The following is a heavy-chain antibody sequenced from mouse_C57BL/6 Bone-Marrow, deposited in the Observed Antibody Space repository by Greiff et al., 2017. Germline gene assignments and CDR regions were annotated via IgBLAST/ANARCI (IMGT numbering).Heavy chain of an antibody. Sequence: QVQLQQSGPGLVQPSQSLSITCTVSGFSLTSYGVHWVRQSPGKGLEWLGVIWSGGSTDYNAAFISRLSISKDNSKSHVFFKMNSLQAADTAIYYCARNEGITTVVAKAAYWYFDVWGTGTTGTVSS. CDR1: GFSLTSYG. V-gene: IGHV2-2*01. CDR3: ARNEGITTVVAKAAYWYFDV. D-gene: IGHD1-1*01. CDR2: IWSGGST. J-gene: IGHJ1*03.